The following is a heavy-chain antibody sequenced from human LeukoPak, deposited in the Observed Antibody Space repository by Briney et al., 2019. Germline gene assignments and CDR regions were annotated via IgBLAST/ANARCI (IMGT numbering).Heavy chain of an antibody. Sequence: GTSLRLSCAASGFTVSSNYMSWVRQAPGKGLEWVSLIYSGGGTYYAESVRGRFTVSRDNSKNTLYLQMNSLRAEDTAVYYCARGEGGYDSNFDVWGQGTLVTVS. V-gene: IGHV3-53*01. J-gene: IGHJ4*02. CDR3: ARGEGGYDSNFDV. D-gene: IGHD5-12*01. CDR1: GFTVSSNY. CDR2: IYSGGGT.